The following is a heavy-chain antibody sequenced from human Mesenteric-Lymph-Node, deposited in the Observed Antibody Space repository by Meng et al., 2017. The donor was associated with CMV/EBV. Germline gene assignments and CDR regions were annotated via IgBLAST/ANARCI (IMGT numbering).Heavy chain of an antibody. CDR3: ARDPRYGSGSTTTYYYYYGMDV. Sequence: ASVKVSCKASAYTFTNYGINWVRQAPGQGLEWMGWINAYNGNTNYAQKPQGRVTMTRDTFTSTAYMELRNLRSDDTAVYYCARDPRYGSGSTTTYYYYYGMDVWGQGTTVTVSS. CDR1: AYTFTNYG. J-gene: IGHJ6*02. V-gene: IGHV1-18*01. CDR2: INAYNGNT. D-gene: IGHD3-10*01.